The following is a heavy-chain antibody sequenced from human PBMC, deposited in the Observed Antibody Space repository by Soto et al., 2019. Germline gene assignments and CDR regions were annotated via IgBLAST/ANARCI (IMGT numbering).Heavy chain of an antibody. CDR3: AAKTYSSGWFCFDP. V-gene: IGHV4-39*01. Sequence: SETLSLTCTVSGGSISSSSYYWGWIRQPPGKGLEWIGSIYYSGSTYYNPSLKSRVTISVDTSKNQFSLKLSSVTAADTAVYYCAAKTYSSGWFCFDPWGQGTLVTVSS. J-gene: IGHJ5*02. D-gene: IGHD6-19*01. CDR1: GGSISSSSYY. CDR2: IYYSGST.